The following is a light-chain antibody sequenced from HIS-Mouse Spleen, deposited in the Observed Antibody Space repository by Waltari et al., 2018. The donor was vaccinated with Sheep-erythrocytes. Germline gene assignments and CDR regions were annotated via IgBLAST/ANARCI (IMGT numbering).Light chain of an antibody. V-gene: IGLV3-1*01. J-gene: IGLJ2*01. CDR1: KLGDKY. CDR2: QDT. CDR3: QAWDSSIVV. Sequence: SSELTQPPSVSVSPGQTASITCSGDKLGDKYACWYQQKPGQSPALVIYQDTKRPSGIPERFSGSNSGNTATLTISGTQAMDEADYYCQAWDSSIVVFGGGTKLTVL.